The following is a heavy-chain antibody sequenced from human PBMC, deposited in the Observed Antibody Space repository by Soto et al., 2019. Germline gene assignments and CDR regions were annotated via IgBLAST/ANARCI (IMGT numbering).Heavy chain of an antibody. J-gene: IGHJ4*02. CDR3: ARSIGGSSYYPPDY. CDR2: WANDGSYQ. CDR1: GFTFSGYG. Sequence: QVQLVESGGGVVQPGGSLRLSCAASGFTFSGYGMHWVRQSPGEGLEWVAIWANDGSYQYYAESVKGRFTISRDNSKNTLYLQMDSLRPEDTAVYYCARSIGGSSYYPPDYWGQGTLVTVSS. D-gene: IGHD2-15*01. V-gene: IGHV3-30*03.